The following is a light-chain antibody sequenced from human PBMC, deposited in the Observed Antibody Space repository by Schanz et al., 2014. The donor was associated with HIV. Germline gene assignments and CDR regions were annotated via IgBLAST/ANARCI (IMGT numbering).Light chain of an antibody. Sequence: QSVLTQPPSVSGAPGQRVTISCTGSSSNIGAGYDVHWYQQLPGTAPKLLIYGNSNRPSGVPDRFSGSKSGTSASLAITGLQAEDEADYYCAGWDDSLKVWVFGGGTKLTVL. V-gene: IGLV1-40*01. CDR1: SSNIGAGYD. CDR3: AGWDDSLKVWV. CDR2: GNS. J-gene: IGLJ3*02.